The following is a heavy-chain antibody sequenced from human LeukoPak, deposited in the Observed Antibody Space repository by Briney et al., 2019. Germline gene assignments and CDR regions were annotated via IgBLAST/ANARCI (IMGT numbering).Heavy chain of an antibody. Sequence: GESLKISCTCSGYNFAHYRIGWVRQMPGKGLEWMGIIHPGDSDTTYSPSFQGQATISADKSIRTAYLQWSSLRASDTAMYYCARLWGGVVPADDAFDIWGQGTMVTVSS. CDR1: GYNFAHYR. CDR3: ARLWGGVVPADDAFDI. J-gene: IGHJ3*02. V-gene: IGHV5-51*01. CDR2: IHPGDSDT. D-gene: IGHD2-2*01.